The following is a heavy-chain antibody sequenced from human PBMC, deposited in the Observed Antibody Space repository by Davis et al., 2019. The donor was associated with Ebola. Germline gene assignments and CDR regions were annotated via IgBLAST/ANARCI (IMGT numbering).Heavy chain of an antibody. CDR3: ARLHSSRYSSGP. V-gene: IGHV1-8*02. Sequence: AASVQVSCKASAYTFTGYYMHWVRQAAGQGLDWMAWMNRNSGNTGYAQKFQGRVSMTRNTSISTAYMGLSSLRSEDTAIYYCARLHSSRYSSGPWGQGTLVTVSS. D-gene: IGHD2-15*01. CDR2: MNRNSGNT. J-gene: IGHJ5*02. CDR1: AYTFTGYY.